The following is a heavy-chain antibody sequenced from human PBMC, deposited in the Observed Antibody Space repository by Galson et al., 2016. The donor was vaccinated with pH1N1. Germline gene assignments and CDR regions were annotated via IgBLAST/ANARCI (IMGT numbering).Heavy chain of an antibody. CDR1: GGSVTSSSYY. J-gene: IGHJ6*03. CDR2: LYDRGST. D-gene: IGHD3-22*01. CDR3: ATMKAVSGPLYMDV. Sequence: LSLTCTVSGGSVTSSSYYWGWLRQPPGRGLEWIGSLYDRGSTYYNSALTSRVAISIDTSKSQFSLKVNSVTAADAAVYYCATMKAVSGPLYMDVWGKGTTVTVSS. V-gene: IGHV4-39*07.